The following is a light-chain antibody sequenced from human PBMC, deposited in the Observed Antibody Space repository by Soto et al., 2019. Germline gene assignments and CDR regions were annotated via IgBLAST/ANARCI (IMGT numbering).Light chain of an antibody. CDR3: QQYNNWPGRT. CDR1: QSVSSN. V-gene: IGKV3-15*01. J-gene: IGKJ1*01. CDR2: GAS. Sequence: ASPLARANHSCMASQSVSSNLAWYQQKPGQAPRLLIYGASTRATGIPARFSGSGSGTEFTLTISSLQSEDFAVYYCQQYNNWPGRTFGQGTKVDIK.